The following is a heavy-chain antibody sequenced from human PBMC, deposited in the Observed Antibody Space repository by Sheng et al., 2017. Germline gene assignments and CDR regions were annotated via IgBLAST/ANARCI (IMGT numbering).Heavy chain of an antibody. D-gene: IGHD3-10*01. V-gene: IGHV3-9*01. Sequence: EVQLVESGGGLVQPGRSLRLSCIAPGFTFDDYAMHWVRQPPGKGLEWVSGITWNSGSIEYADSVRGRSTISRDNAKNSLYLQMDSLRAEDTALYYCAKADYGAGRRSFYFDFWGQGTLVTVSS. J-gene: IGHJ4*02. CDR2: ITWNSGSI. CDR1: GFTFDDYA. CDR3: AKADYGAGRRSFYFDF.